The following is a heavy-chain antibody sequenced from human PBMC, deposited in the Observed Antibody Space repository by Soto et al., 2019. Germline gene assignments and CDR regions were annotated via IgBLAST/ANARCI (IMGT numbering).Heavy chain of an antibody. Sequence: SVKVSCKASGGTFSSYAISWVRQAPGQGLEWMGGIIPIFGTANYAQKFQGRVTITADESTSTAYMGLSSLRSEDTAVYYCARARLAYCGGDCYPRDAFDIWGQGTMVTVSS. V-gene: IGHV1-69*13. J-gene: IGHJ3*02. CDR1: GGTFSSYA. CDR3: ARARLAYCGGDCYPRDAFDI. D-gene: IGHD2-21*02. CDR2: IIPIFGTA.